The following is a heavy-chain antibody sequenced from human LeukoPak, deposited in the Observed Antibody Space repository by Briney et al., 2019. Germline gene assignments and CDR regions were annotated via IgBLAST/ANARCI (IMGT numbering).Heavy chain of an antibody. D-gene: IGHD2-2*02. Sequence: SETLSLTCAVSGGSISSGGYSWSWIRQPPGKGLEWIGYIYHSGSTYYNPSLKSQVTISVDRSKNQFSLKLSSVTAADTAVYYCARGYKGVSNWFDPWGQGTLVTVSS. J-gene: IGHJ5*02. CDR2: IYHSGST. V-gene: IGHV4-30-2*01. CDR3: ARGYKGVSNWFDP. CDR1: GGSISSGGYS.